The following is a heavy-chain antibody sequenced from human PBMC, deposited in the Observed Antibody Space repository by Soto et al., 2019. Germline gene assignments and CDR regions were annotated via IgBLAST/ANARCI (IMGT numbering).Heavy chain of an antibody. Sequence: QVQLQESGPGLVKPSQTLSLTCAVSGASLSSVGYYCHWIRQHPGKGLEWLGYIFDSVTTYYRPSLKSRRAISADTSNNQFSLRLTAVTAADTAVYYCARGWQSVAGTYDYWGQGTLVTVSS. V-gene: IGHV4-31*11. CDR2: IFDSVTT. D-gene: IGHD1-1*01. CDR3: ARGWQSVAGTYDY. J-gene: IGHJ4*02. CDR1: GASLSSVGYY.